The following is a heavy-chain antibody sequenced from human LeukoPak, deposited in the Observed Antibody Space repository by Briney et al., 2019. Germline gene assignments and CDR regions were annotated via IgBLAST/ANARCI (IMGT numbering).Heavy chain of an antibody. Sequence: TGGSLRLSCAASGFTFSSYWMSWVRQAPGEGLEWVANIKQDGSEKYYVDSVKGRFTISRDNAKNSLYLQMNSLRAEDTAVYYCARTYYDFWSGYYFDYWGQGTLVTVSS. CDR1: GFTFSSYW. CDR2: IKQDGSEK. D-gene: IGHD3-3*01. V-gene: IGHV3-7*01. J-gene: IGHJ4*02. CDR3: ARTYYDFWSGYYFDY.